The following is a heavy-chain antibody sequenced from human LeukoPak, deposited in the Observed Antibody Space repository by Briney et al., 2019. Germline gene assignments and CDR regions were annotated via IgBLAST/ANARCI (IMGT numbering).Heavy chain of an antibody. J-gene: IGHJ4*02. CDR2: INADGSTT. Sequence: GGCLRLSCAASGFSFRSSWMHWVRQAPGQGLVWVSRINADGSTTNYADSVKGRFTISRDNAKNTLYLQMNSLRAEDTAVYYCLVTTAPRGGQGTLVTVSS. CDR1: GFSFRSSW. CDR3: LVTTAPR. V-gene: IGHV3-74*01. D-gene: IGHD2-2*01.